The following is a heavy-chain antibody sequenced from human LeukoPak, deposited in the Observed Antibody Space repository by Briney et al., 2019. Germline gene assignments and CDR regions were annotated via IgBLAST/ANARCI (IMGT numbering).Heavy chain of an antibody. Sequence: GRSLRLSWAPSGFILSNFGLHWVRQAPGKGLEWVPSISTSRSYIYYADSVKGRFTISRDNPKNSLFLQMHSLRAEDTAFYYCARPRGGYSYAYDAFDIWGQGTMVTVSS. CDR2: ISTSRSYI. D-gene: IGHD5-18*01. CDR1: GFILSNFG. CDR3: ARPRGGYSYAYDAFDI. J-gene: IGHJ3*02. V-gene: IGHV3-21*01.